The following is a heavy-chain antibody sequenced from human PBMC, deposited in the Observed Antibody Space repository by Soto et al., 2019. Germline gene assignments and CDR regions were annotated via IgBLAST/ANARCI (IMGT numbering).Heavy chain of an antibody. D-gene: IGHD4-17*01. J-gene: IGHJ5*02. CDR1: GFTVSSNY. V-gene: IGHV3-66*01. CDR3: ARVLYYGEMNWFDP. Sequence: GGSLRLSCAASGFTVSSNYMSWVRQAPGKGLEWVSVIYSGGSIYYADSVKGRFTISRDNSKNTLYLQMNSLRAEDTAVYYCARVLYYGEMNWFDPWGQGTLVTVSS. CDR2: IYSGGSI.